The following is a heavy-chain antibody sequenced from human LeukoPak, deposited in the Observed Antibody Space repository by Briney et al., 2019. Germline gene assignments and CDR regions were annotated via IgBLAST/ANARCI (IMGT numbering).Heavy chain of an antibody. D-gene: IGHD2-2*01. CDR2: INPDSGGT. CDR1: GYTFTAYY. Sequence: ASVKVSCKASGYTFTAYYMHWLRQAPGQGLEWMGWINPDSGGTKYAQKFQGRVTMTRDTSISTAYMEVSRLRSDDTAVYYCATNPAATRGFDNWGQGTLVTVSS. CDR3: ATNPAATRGFDN. V-gene: IGHV1-2*02. J-gene: IGHJ4*02.